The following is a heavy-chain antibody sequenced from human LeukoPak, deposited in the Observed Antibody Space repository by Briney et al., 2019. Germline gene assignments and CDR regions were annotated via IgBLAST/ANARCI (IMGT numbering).Heavy chain of an antibody. CDR2: ISGSGGST. Sequence: SGGSLRLSCAASGFTFSSYAMSWVRQAPGKGLEWVSAISGSGGSTYYADSVKGRFTISRDNSKNTLYLQMNSLRAEDTAVYYCAKGIAVAGIVDYWGQGTLVTVSS. D-gene: IGHD6-19*01. V-gene: IGHV3-23*01. J-gene: IGHJ4*02. CDR3: AKGIAVAGIVDY. CDR1: GFTFSSYA.